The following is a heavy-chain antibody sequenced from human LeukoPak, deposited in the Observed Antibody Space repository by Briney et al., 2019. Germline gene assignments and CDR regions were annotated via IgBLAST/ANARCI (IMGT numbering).Heavy chain of an antibody. CDR1: GGTFSSYA. CDR3: ASWRSYYDSSGYFY. J-gene: IGHJ4*02. CDR2: IIPIFGTA. V-gene: IGHV1-69*06. D-gene: IGHD3-22*01. Sequence: GASVKVSYKASGGTFSSYAISWVRQAPGQGLEWMGGIIPIFGTANYAQKFQGRVTITADKSTSTAYMELSSLRSEDTAVYYCASWRSYYDSSGYFYWGQGTLVTVSS.